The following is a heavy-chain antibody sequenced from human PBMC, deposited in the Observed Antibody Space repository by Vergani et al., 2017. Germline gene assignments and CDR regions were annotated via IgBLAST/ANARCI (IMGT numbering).Heavy chain of an antibody. CDR2: IYYSGSA. D-gene: IGHD4-17*01. CDR3: ARDHQDGDLSP. V-gene: IGHV4-30-4*08. Sequence: QVQLQASGPGLVKPSQTLSLTCTVSGGSISSGDYYWSWIRQPPGKGLEWIGYIYYSGSAYYNPSLKSRVTISVDTSKNQFSLKLSSVTAADTAWYYFARDHQDGDLSPWGQGSLVTVSS. CDR1: GGSISSGDYY. J-gene: IGHJ5*02.